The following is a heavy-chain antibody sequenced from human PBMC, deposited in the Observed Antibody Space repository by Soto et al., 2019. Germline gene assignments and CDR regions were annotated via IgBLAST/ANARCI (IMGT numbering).Heavy chain of an antibody. CDR1: GYTFTTHA. J-gene: IGHJ6*02. CDR3: ARDFDSSGYYYSLPDYYGMDV. Sequence: ASVKVSCKASGYTFTTHAMHWVRQAPGQRLEWMGWINAGNGNTKYSQNFQDRVTFTRDTSASTAYMELRSPRSEDTAVYYCARDFDSSGYYYSLPDYYGMDVWGQGTTVTVSS. D-gene: IGHD3-22*01. V-gene: IGHV1-3*01. CDR2: INAGNGNT.